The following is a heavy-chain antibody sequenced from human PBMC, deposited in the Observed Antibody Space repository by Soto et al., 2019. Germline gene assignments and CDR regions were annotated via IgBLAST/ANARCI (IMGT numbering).Heavy chain of an antibody. CDR1: GYAFPRYD. J-gene: IGHJ6*03. V-gene: IGHV1-8*01. CDR3: AREFMVRGVIEHYMDV. Sequence: ASVNVSCKASGYAFPRYDINWVRQATGQGLEWMGWMKPNSGNTGYAQKFQGRVTMARNTSISTAYMELSSLRSEDTAVYYCAREFMVRGVIEHYMDVWGKGTTVTVSS. D-gene: IGHD3-10*01. CDR2: MKPNSGNT.